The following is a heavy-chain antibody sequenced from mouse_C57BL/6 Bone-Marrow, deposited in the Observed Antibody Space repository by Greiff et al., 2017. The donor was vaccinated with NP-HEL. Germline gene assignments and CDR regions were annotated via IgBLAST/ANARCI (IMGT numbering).Heavy chain of an antibody. CDR2: ISDGGSYT. J-gene: IGHJ1*03. Sequence: EVHLVESGGGLVKPGGSLKLSCAASGFTFSSYAMSWVRQTPEKRLEWVATISDGGSYTYYPDNVKGRFTISRDNAKNNLYLQMSHLKSEDTAMYYCARDRRYGSSNWYFDVWGTGTTVTVSS. CDR3: ARDRRYGSSNWYFDV. CDR1: GFTFSSYA. D-gene: IGHD1-1*01. V-gene: IGHV5-4*01.